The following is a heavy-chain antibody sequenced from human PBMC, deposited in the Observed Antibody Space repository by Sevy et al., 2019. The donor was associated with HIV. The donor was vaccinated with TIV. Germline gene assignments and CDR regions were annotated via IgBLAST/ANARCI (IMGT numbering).Heavy chain of an antibody. CDR2: INSDGSST. J-gene: IGHJ5*02. Sequence: GGSLRLSCAASGFTFSSYWMHWVRQAPGKGLVWDSRINSDGSSTSYADSVKGRFTISRDNAKNTLYLQMNSLRAEDTAVYYCARDFNLFQASCWFDPWGQGTLVTVSS. CDR3: ARDFNLFQASCWFDP. CDR1: GFTFSSYW. D-gene: IGHD2-2*01. V-gene: IGHV3-74*01.